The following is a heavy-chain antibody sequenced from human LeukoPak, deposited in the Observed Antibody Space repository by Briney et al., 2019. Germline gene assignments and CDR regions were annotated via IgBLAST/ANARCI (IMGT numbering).Heavy chain of an antibody. CDR2: ITPNADRA. CDR1: GFTFGSYG. CDR3: AIMHGYYDGSGYWLQ. Sequence: GGSLRLSCAASGFTFGSYGMSWVRQAPGKGLEWVSFITPNADRASYADSVKGRSTISRDNPRNTRYMQMNSLRDEDTAVYYCAIMHGYYDGSGYWLQWGQGTLVTVSS. J-gene: IGHJ1*01. D-gene: IGHD3-22*01. V-gene: IGHV3-23*01.